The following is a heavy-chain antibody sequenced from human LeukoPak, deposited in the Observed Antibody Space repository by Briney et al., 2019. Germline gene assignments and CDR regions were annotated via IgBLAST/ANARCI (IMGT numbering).Heavy chain of an antibody. CDR3: ATPGYSSSWYDY. J-gene: IGHJ4*02. D-gene: IGHD6-13*01. V-gene: IGHV3-66*01. CDR1: GFTVSSNY. CDR2: IYSGGST. Sequence: GGSLRLSCAASGFTVSSNYMSWVRQAPGKGLEWVSVIYSGGSTYYADSVKGRFTISRDNSKNTLYLQMNSLRAEDTAVYYCATPGYSSSWYDYWGQGTLVTVSS.